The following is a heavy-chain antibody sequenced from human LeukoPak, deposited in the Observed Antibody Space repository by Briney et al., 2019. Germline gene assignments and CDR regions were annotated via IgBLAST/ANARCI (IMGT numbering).Heavy chain of an antibody. CDR3: ASGAGYSSGWRFDY. D-gene: IGHD6-19*01. V-gene: IGHV1-24*01. J-gene: IGHJ4*02. Sequence: ASVKVSCKVSGYTLTELSMHWVRQAPGKGLEGMGGFDPEDGETIYAQKFQGRVTMTEDTSTDTAYMELSSLRPEDTAVYYCASGAGYSSGWRFDYWGQGTLVTVSS. CDR1: GYTLTELS. CDR2: FDPEDGET.